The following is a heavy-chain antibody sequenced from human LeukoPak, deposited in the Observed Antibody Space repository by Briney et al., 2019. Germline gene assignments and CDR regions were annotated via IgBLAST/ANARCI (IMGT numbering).Heavy chain of an antibody. CDR2: ISGSGGIT. Sequence: PGGSLRLSCAASGFTFSNYAMNWVRQAPEKGLEWVSVISGSGGITYYTDSVKGRFTISRDNSKNRLYLHMKSLRAEDTAVYYCAKESTVTPGSVNWFDAWGQGTLVSVSS. J-gene: IGHJ5*02. D-gene: IGHD4-17*01. CDR3: AKESTVTPGSVNWFDA. V-gene: IGHV3-23*01. CDR1: GFTFSNYA.